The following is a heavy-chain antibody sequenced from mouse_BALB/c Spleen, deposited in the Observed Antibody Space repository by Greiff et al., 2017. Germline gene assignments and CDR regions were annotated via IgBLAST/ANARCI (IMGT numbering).Heavy chain of an antibody. CDR2: IRSKSNNYAT. Sequence: EVKLMESGGGLVQPKGSLKLSCAASGFTFNTYAMNWVRQAPGKGLEWVARIRSKSNNYATYYADSVKDRFTISRDDSQSMLYLQMNNLKTEDTAMYYCVRPQLGRGYYAMDYWGQGTSVTVSS. CDR1: GFTFNTYA. J-gene: IGHJ4*01. D-gene: IGHD4-1*02. V-gene: IGHV10-1*02. CDR3: VRPQLGRGYYAMDY.